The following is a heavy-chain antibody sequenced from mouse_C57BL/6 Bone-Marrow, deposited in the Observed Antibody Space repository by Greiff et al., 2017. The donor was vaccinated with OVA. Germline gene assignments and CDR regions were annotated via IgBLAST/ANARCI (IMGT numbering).Heavy chain of an antibody. D-gene: IGHD1-1*01. CDR1: GFTFSDYG. J-gene: IGHJ1*03. CDR3: ARSNYYSSSHWYFDV. Sequence: EVHLVESGGGLVKPGGSLKLSCAASGFTFSDYGMHWVRQAPEKGLEWVAYISSGSSTIYYADTVKGRFTISRDNAKNTLFLQMTSLRSEDTAMYYCARSNYYSSSHWYFDVWGTGTTVTVSS. CDR2: ISSGSSTI. V-gene: IGHV5-17*01.